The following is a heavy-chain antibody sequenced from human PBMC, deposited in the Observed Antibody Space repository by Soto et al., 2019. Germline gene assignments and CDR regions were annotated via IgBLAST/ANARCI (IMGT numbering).Heavy chain of an antibody. CDR2: ISSSSSYI. CDR3: ARDRGQTSGHTSRFDS. V-gene: IGHV3-21*01. D-gene: IGHD6-19*01. Sequence: GGSLRLSCAASGFNFRNYNRNWVRQAPGKGLECVSSISSSSSYIYYADSMKGRFTISRDNAKNSLYLQMNSLRAEDTAVYYCARDRGQTSGHTSRFDSWGQGTLVTVSS. J-gene: IGHJ4*02. CDR1: GFNFRNYN.